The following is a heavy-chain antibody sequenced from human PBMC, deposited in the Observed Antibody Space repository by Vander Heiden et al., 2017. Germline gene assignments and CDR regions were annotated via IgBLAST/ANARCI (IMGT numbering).Heavy chain of an antibody. J-gene: IGHJ4*02. CDR3: ARDAHSDGPFVGRDYDY. CDR1: GFTFNSDS. CDR2: ISSSSSYI. Sequence: EVQLVEAGGGLVKHGGSLRLSCADSGFTFNSDSMNWVRQAPWKGLEWFSSISSSSSYIYYPDSVKGLVTISRDNAKNSLFLQMNSLRAEDTAVYYCARDAHSDGPFVGRDYDYWGQGTMVTVYS. V-gene: IGHV3-21*01. D-gene: IGHD5-18*01.